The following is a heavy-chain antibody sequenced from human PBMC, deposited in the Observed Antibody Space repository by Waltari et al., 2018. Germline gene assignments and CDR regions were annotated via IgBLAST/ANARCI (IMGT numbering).Heavy chain of an antibody. Sequence: QLQLQESGPGLVKPSETLSLSCTVSGDSISRSDYYWGWIRQPPGKGLEWIGSVDDSGTSSSIPSSKSRFDISTETSKNQLSLRLTSVTAADSAVYHCARQRPAALVAWFDSWGQGTPVIVSS. CDR2: VDDSGTS. D-gene: IGHD2-2*01. CDR1: GDSISRSDYY. CDR3: ARQRPAALVAWFDS. J-gene: IGHJ5*01. V-gene: IGHV4-39*07.